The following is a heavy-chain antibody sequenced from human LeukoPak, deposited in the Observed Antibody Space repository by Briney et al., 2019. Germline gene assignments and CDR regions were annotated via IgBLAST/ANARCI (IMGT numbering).Heavy chain of an antibody. J-gene: IGHJ5*02. CDR3: ASMNDYRTFDP. Sequence: PGGSLRLSCAASGFTFSSYSMNWVRQAPGKGLEWVSYISSSSSTIYYADSVKGRFTISRDNAKNSLYLQTNSLRAEDTAVYYCASMNDYRTFDPWGQGTLVTVSS. D-gene: IGHD4-11*01. CDR1: GFTFSSYS. V-gene: IGHV3-48*04. CDR2: ISSSSSTI.